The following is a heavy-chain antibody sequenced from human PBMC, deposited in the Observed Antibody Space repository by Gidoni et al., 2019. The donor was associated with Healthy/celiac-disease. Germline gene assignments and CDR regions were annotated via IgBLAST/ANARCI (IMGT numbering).Heavy chain of an antibody. Sequence: QVQLVQSGAEVKKPGSSVKVSCKASGGTFSSYPISWVRQAPGQGLEWMGRIIPILGIANYAQKFQVRVTITADKSTSTAYMELSSLRSEDTAVYYCAREVLPYGDYGHLRNWFDPWGQGTLVTVSS. CDR2: IIPILGIA. D-gene: IGHD4-17*01. V-gene: IGHV1-69*04. CDR3: AREVLPYGDYGHLRNWFDP. J-gene: IGHJ5*02. CDR1: GGTFSSYP.